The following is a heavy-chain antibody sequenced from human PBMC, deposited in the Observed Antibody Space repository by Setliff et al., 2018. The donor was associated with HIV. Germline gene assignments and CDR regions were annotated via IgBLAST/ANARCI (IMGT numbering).Heavy chain of an antibody. CDR2: IYTTGST. CDR3: ARDSPGPQYYYYGMDV. J-gene: IGHJ6*02. V-gene: IGHV4-61*09. CDR1: GGSIGSGSHY. Sequence: TLSLTCTVSGGSIGSGSHYWSWIRQPAGKGLEWIGHIYTTGSTNYNPSLKSRVTISADTSNNQFSLRLTSMTAADTAVYYCARDSPGPQYYYYGMDVWGQGTTVTVSS.